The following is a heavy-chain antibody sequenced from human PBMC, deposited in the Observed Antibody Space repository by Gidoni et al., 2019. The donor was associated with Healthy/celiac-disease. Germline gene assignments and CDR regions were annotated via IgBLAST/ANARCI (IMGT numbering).Heavy chain of an antibody. CDR1: GGTFSSYT. J-gene: IGHJ4*02. V-gene: IGHV1-69*02. Sequence: QVQLVQSGAEVKKPGSSVKVSCKASGGTFSSYTISWVRQAPGQGLEWMGRIIPILGIANYAQKFQGRVTNTADKSTSTAYMELSSLRSEDTAVYYCASLVQNLGYCSGGSCYPLDYWGQGTLVTVSS. D-gene: IGHD2-15*01. CDR3: ASLVQNLGYCSGGSCYPLDY. CDR2: IIPILGIA.